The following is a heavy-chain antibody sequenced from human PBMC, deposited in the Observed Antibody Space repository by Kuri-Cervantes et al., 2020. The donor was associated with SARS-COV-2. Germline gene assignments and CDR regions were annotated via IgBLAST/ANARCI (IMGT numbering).Heavy chain of an antibody. J-gene: IGHJ5*02. D-gene: IGHD1-26*01. V-gene: IGHV4-61*02. CDR1: GGSISSGSYY. CDR2: IYTSGST. Sequence: SETLSLTCTVSGGSISSGSYYWSWIRQPAGKGLEWIGRIYTSGSTNYNPSLKSRVTISVDTSKNQSSLKLRSVTAADTAVNYCARLLYSGSYYWFDPWGQGTLVTVSS. CDR3: ARLLYSGSYYWFDP.